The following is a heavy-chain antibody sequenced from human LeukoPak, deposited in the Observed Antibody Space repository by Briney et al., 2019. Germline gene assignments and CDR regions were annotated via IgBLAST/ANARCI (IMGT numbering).Heavy chain of an antibody. CDR1: GYTFTAYY. J-gene: IGHJ4*02. Sequence: AASVKVSCKASGYTFTAYYIHWVRQAPGQGLEWMGWINPNSGATNYAQKLQGRVTMTTDTSTSTAYMELRSLRSDDTAVYYCARDSGARITMVRGVIPSFDYWGQGTLVTVSS. CDR3: ARDSGARITMVRGVIPSFDY. CDR2: INPNSGAT. D-gene: IGHD3-10*01. V-gene: IGHV1-2*02.